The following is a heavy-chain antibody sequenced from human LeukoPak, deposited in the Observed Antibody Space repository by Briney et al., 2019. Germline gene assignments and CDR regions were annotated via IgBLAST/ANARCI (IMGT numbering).Heavy chain of an antibody. CDR3: ARHPGGNYPYYFDY. J-gene: IGHJ4*02. Sequence: GGPLRLSCAASGFTFSSYWMHWVRQAPGKGLLWVSRIYSIGTSTDYAVSVKGRFTISRDNAKNTLYLQMNSLRAEDTAVYYCARHPGGNYPYYFDYWGQGTLVSVST. V-gene: IGHV3-74*01. CDR1: GFTFSSYW. CDR2: IYSIGTST. D-gene: IGHD1-26*01.